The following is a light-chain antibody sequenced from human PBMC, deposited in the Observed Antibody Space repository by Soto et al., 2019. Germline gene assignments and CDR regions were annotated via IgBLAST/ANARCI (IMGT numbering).Light chain of an antibody. CDR3: QQYNIYPRT. Sequence: DIQMTQSPSTLSASVGDRVTITCRASQSISSWLAWYQQKPGKAPKLLIYKASSLESGVPSRFSRSGSGTEFTLTISSLQPDDFATYYCQQYNIYPRTFGQGTKVEIK. CDR2: KAS. CDR1: QSISSW. V-gene: IGKV1-5*03. J-gene: IGKJ1*01.